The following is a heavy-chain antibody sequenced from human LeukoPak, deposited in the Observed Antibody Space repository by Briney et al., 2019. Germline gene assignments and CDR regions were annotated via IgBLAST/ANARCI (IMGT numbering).Heavy chain of an antibody. CDR2: IWYDGSNK. CDR3: ARDGQWLGLLDY. D-gene: IGHD6-19*01. V-gene: IGHV3-33*01. CDR1: GFTFSSYG. J-gene: IGHJ4*02. Sequence: GGSLRLSCAPSGFTFSSYGMHWVRQAPGKGLEWVAVIWYDGSNKYYADSVKGRFTISRDNSKNTLYLQMNSLRAEDTAVYYCARDGQWLGLLDYWGQGTLVTVSS.